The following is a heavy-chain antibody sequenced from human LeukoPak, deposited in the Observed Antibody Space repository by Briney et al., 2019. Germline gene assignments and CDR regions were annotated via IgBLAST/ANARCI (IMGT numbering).Heavy chain of an antibody. J-gene: IGHJ3*02. CDR2: IYYSGST. V-gene: IGHV4-30-4*01. Sequence: NTSETLSLTCTVSGGSVSSGDYYWSWIRQPPGKGLEWIGYIYYSGSTYYNPSLKSRVTISVDTSKNQFSLKLSSVTAADTAVYYCAREVVEMATPIWGQGTMVTVSS. CDR3: AREVVEMATPI. D-gene: IGHD5-24*01. CDR1: GGSVSSGDYY.